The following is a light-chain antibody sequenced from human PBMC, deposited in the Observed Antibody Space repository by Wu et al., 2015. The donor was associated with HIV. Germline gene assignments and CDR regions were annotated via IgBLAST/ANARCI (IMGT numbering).Light chain of an antibody. CDR3: QQLNSYLWT. V-gene: IGKV1-39*01. CDR1: QSISNY. J-gene: IGKJ1*01. Sequence: DIQMTQSPSSLSASVGDRVTITCRASQSISNYLNWYQQKPGKAPKLLIYAASSLQSGVPSRFSGSGSGTDFTLTISSLQPEDFATYYCQQLNSYLWTFGQGTKVEIK. CDR2: AAS.